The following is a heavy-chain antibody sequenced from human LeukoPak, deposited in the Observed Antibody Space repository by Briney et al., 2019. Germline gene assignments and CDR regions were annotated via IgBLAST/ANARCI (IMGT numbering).Heavy chain of an antibody. D-gene: IGHD3-3*02. J-gene: IGHJ6*02. CDR3: ARDSLFSPPYGMDV. Sequence: PSGTLSLTCSVSGVSINNYYWSWIREPPGRGLEWIGYVYYSGSTNYNPSLKSRVTISVDTSKNQFSLKLSSVTAADTAVYYCARDSLFSPPYGMDVWGQGTTVTVSS. CDR1: GVSINNYY. CDR2: VYYSGST. V-gene: IGHV4-59*01.